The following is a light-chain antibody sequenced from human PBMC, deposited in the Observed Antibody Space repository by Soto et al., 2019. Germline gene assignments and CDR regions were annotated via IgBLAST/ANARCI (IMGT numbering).Light chain of an antibody. Sequence: DIQMTQSPSSLSASVGDRVTLTCQASQDIRNSLNWYQQKPGKAPNLLIYGASNLETGVPSRFSRSGSGAEFSLTITNLQPEDFATYYCQQYGGLPLTFGGGTQVEIK. V-gene: IGKV1-33*01. CDR1: QDIRNS. J-gene: IGKJ4*01. CDR2: GAS. CDR3: QQYGGLPLT.